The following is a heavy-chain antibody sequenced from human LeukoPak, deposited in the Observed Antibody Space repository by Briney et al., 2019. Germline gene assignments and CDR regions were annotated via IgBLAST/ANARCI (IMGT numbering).Heavy chain of an antibody. V-gene: IGHV4-59*01. D-gene: IGHD3-22*01. J-gene: IGHJ4*02. CDR3: ARDGYDSNGYYDC. CDR1: GGSISNYY. Sequence: SETLSLTCSIFGGSISNYYWSWIRQSPGKGLEWIGYIYYSGSTNYNPSLKSRVTISLDTSKSQFSLNLTSVTAADMAVYYCARDGYDSNGYYDCWGQGTLVTVSA. CDR2: IYYSGST.